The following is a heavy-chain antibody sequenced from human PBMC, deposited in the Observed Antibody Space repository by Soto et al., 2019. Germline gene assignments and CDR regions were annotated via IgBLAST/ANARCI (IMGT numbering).Heavy chain of an antibody. CDR2: ISYTSSTI. V-gene: IGHV3-48*02. D-gene: IGHD2-21*01. CDR3: SRDNGLAGSVDP. J-gene: IGHJ5*02. Sequence: GGSLRLSWAAYGLTFTTYSMNWVRQAPGKGLEWVSYISYTSSTIYYADSVRGRFTISRDNAKNSLFLQMNSLRDEDTAVYYCSRDNGLAGSVDPWGKGTLVTVSS. CDR1: GLTFTTYS.